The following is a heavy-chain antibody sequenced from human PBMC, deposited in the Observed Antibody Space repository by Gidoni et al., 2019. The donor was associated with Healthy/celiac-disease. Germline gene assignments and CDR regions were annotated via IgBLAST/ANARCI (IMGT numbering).Heavy chain of an antibody. V-gene: IGHV3-11*01. D-gene: IGHD6-25*01. CDR2: ISSSGRTI. CDR3: AREAATTEYFQH. Sequence: QVQLVESGGGLVKPGASLRLSCVASGFTFSDYYMSWIRPAPGMGLEWVSYISSSGRTIYYAGSVKGRCTISRDNAKSALYLQMNSRRAEDTAVYYCAREAATTEYFQHWGQGTRVTVSS. J-gene: IGHJ1*01. CDR1: GFTFSDYY.